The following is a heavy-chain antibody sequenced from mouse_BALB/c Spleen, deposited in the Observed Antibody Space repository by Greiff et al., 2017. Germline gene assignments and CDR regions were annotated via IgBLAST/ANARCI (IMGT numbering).Heavy chain of an antibody. J-gene: IGHJ3*01. D-gene: IGHD1-2*01. CDR3: ARLEGTTATWFAD. CDR2: ISSGGSYT. CDR1: GFTFSSYA. V-gene: IGHV5-9-4*01. Sequence: EVNVVESGGGLVKPGGSLKLSCAASGFTFSSYAMSWVRQSPEKRLEWVAEISSGGSYTYYPDTVTGRFTISRDNAKNTLYLEMSSLRSEDTAMYYCARLEGTTATWFADWGQGTLVTVSA.